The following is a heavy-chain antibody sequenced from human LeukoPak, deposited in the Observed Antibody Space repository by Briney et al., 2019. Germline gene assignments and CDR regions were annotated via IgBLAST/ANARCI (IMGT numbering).Heavy chain of an antibody. J-gene: IGHJ4*02. Sequence: GGSLRLSCAASGFTLSSYWMSWVRQAPGKGLEWVANIKQDGSEKYYVDSVKGRFTISRDNAKNSLYLQMNSLRAEDTAVYYCARLQLTDYFDYWGQGTLVTVSS. V-gene: IGHV3-7*03. CDR1: GFTLSSYW. CDR3: ARLQLTDYFDY. D-gene: IGHD1-14*01. CDR2: IKQDGSEK.